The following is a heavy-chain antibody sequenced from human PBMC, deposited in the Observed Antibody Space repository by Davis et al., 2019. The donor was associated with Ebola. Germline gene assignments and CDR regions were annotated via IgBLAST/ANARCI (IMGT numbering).Heavy chain of an antibody. V-gene: IGHV4-34*01. Sequence: MPSETLSLTCAVYGGSFSGYYWSWIRQPPGKGLEWIGEINPSGSTNYNPSLKSRVTISVDTSKNHFSLKLSSVTAADTAVYYCARGLHYYDSSGYWVYWGQGTLVTVSS. CDR1: GGSFSGYY. CDR3: ARGLHYYDSSGYWVY. CDR2: INPSGST. J-gene: IGHJ4*02. D-gene: IGHD3-22*01.